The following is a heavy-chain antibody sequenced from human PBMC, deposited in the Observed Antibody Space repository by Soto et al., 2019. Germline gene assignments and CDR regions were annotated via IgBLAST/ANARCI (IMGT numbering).Heavy chain of an antibody. CDR3: ARDRRASNFLPRWFDP. D-gene: IGHD3-16*02. J-gene: IGHJ5*02. V-gene: IGHV4-34*01. Sequence: QVQLQQWGAGLLKPSETLSLTCVVSGGSFSSYHWAWIRQTPVKGLEWIGEIDEGGSARYNPSLQGRVTLSVDTPKNHLSLSLTSVTAADTAVYYCARDRRASNFLPRWFDPWGQGTLVTVSS. CDR1: GGSFSSYH. CDR2: IDEGGSA.